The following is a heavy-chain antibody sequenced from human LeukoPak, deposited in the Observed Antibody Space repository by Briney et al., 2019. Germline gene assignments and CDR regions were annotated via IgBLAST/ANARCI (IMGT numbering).Heavy chain of an antibody. D-gene: IGHD2-2*01. J-gene: IGHJ3*02. Sequence: GGSLRLSCAASGFTFSDYYMSWIRQAPGKGLEWVSYISSSGSTIYYADSVKGRFTISRDNSNNTLYLQMNSLRAEDTAVYYCAKLLVPAALRGGAFDIWGQGTMVTVSS. V-gene: IGHV3-11*01. CDR1: GFTFSDYY. CDR2: ISSSGSTI. CDR3: AKLLVPAALRGGAFDI.